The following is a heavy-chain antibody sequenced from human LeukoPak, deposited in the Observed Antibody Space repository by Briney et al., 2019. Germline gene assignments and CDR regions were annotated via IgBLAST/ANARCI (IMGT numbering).Heavy chain of an antibody. CDR3: ARVRGLLWFGELFQ. J-gene: IGHJ4*02. CDR2: INAGNGNT. CDR1: GYTFTSYA. D-gene: IGHD3-10*01. V-gene: IGHV1-3*01. Sequence: ASVKVSCKASGYTFTSYAMHWVRQAPGQRLEWMEWINAGNGNTKYSQKFQGRVTITRDTSASTAYMELSSLRSEDTAVYYCARVRGLLWFGELFQWGQGTLVTVSS.